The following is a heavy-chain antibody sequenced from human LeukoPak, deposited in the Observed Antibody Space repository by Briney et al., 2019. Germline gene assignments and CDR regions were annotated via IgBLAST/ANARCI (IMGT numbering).Heavy chain of an antibody. V-gene: IGHV3-23*01. D-gene: IGHD3-9*01. J-gene: IGHJ4*02. CDR1: GFTFSSCA. CDR2: ISGGGGNT. CDR3: AKDRRVYYDILTGYTSDY. Sequence: GGSLRLSCAASGFTFSSCAMSWVRQAPGKGLEWVSAISGGGGNTYYADSVKGRFTISRDNSKNTLYLQMNSLRAEDTAVYYCAKDRRVYYDILTGYTSDYWGQGTLVTVSS.